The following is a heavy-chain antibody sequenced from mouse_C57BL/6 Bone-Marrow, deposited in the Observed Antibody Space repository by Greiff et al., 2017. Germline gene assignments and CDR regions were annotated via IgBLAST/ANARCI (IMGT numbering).Heavy chain of an antibody. CDR3: TGGGAMDY. V-gene: IGHV14-4*01. Sequence: VQLQQSGAELVRPGASVKLSCTASGFNIKDDYMHWVKQRPEQGLEWIGWIDPENGDTEYASKFQGKATITADPSSNTAYLQLSSLTSEDTAVYYCTGGGAMDYWGQGTSVTVSS. CDR1: GFNIKDDY. J-gene: IGHJ4*01. CDR2: IDPENGDT.